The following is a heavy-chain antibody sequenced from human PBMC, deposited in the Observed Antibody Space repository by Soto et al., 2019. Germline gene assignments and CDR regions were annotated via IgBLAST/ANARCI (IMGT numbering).Heavy chain of an antibody. CDR2: ISADNINT. J-gene: IGHJ6*02. CDR1: GYTFYSHS. D-gene: IGHD5-18*01. Sequence: QAQLVQSGAEVKKPGASVKVSCKASGYTFYSHSISWVRQAPGQGLEWMGRISADNINTTYAQKFRGRVTMTTDTSTSTVYMELRNLRSDDTAVYYCARCIQEDYYYGMDVWGQGTTVTVSS. CDR3: ARCIQEDYYYGMDV. V-gene: IGHV1-18*01.